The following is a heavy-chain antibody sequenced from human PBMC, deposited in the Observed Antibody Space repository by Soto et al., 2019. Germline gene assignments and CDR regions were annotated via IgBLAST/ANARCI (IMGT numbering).Heavy chain of an antibody. J-gene: IGHJ4*02. D-gene: IGHD2-2*03. Sequence: WVRQAPGQRLEWMGWINAGNGNTKYSQKFQGRVTITRDTSASTAYVELSSLRSEDTAVYYCASSGYCSSTSCYLHPLDYWGQGTLVTVSS. V-gene: IGHV1-3*01. CDR2: INAGNGNT. CDR3: ASSGYCSSTSCYLHPLDY.